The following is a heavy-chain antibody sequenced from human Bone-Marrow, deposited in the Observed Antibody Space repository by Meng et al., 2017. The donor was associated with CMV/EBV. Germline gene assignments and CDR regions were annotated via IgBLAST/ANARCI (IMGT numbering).Heavy chain of an antibody. CDR2: IKQDGSEK. Sequence: GESLKISCAASGFTFSDYYMSWIRQAPGKGLEWVANIKQDGSEKYYVDSVKGRFTISRDNAKNSLYLQMNSLRAEDTAVYYCARDMIARNWFDPWGQGTLVTVSS. J-gene: IGHJ5*02. V-gene: IGHV3-7*01. D-gene: IGHD3-22*01. CDR1: GFTFSDYY. CDR3: ARDMIARNWFDP.